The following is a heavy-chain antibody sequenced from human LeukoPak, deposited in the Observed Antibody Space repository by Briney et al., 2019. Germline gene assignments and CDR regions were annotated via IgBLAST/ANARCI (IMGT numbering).Heavy chain of an antibody. Sequence: GGSLRPSCAASGFTFSSYAVSWVRQAPGKGLEWVSAISGSGGSTYYADSVKGRFTISRDNSKNTLYLQMNSLRAEDTAVYYCAKGSDSGYYYYYMDVWGKGTTVTVSS. CDR3: AKGSDSGYYYYYMDV. D-gene: IGHD2-21*02. V-gene: IGHV3-23*01. CDR2: ISGSGGST. J-gene: IGHJ6*03. CDR1: GFTFSSYA.